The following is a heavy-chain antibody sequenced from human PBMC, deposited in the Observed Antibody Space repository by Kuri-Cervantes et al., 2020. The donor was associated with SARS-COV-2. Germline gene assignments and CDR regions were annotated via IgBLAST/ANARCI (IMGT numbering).Heavy chain of an antibody. CDR2: IRSKIFGGTA. J-gene: IGHJ6*02. D-gene: IGHD6-6*01. CDR3: AKSYLVGIAARPLSSLGMDV. Sequence: GESLKISCTASGFTFGDYAMTWFRQAPGKGLEWVGFIRSKIFGGTAEYAASVKGRFTISRDDSKNTLYLQMNSLRAEDTAVYYCAKSYLVGIAARPLSSLGMDVWGQGTTVTGLL. V-gene: IGHV3-49*03. CDR1: GFTFGDYA.